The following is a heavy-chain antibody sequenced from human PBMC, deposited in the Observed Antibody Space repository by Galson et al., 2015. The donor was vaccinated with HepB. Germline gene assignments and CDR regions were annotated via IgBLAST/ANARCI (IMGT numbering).Heavy chain of an antibody. V-gene: IGHV3-30*18. Sequence: SLRLSCAASGFTFSSYGMHWVRQAPGKGLEWVAVISYDGSNKYYADSVKGRFTTSRDNSKNTLYLQMNSLRAEDTAVYYCAKDLKDIVATGLDDAFDIWGQGTMVTVSS. CDR2: ISYDGSNK. J-gene: IGHJ3*02. D-gene: IGHD5-12*01. CDR3: AKDLKDIVATGLDDAFDI. CDR1: GFTFSSYG.